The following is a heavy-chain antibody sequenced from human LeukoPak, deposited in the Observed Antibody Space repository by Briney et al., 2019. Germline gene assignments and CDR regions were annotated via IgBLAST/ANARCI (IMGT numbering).Heavy chain of an antibody. D-gene: IGHD6-13*01. Sequence: GGSLRLSCAVSGFTFTNYWMSWVRQAPGKGPEWVANIKQDGSEKYYVDSVKGRFTISRDNAKNSLYLQMNSLRAEDTAVYYCARGWGYSSSSFDYWGQGTLVTVSS. CDR2: IKQDGSEK. V-gene: IGHV3-7*01. J-gene: IGHJ4*02. CDR3: ARGWGYSSSSFDY. CDR1: GFTFTNYW.